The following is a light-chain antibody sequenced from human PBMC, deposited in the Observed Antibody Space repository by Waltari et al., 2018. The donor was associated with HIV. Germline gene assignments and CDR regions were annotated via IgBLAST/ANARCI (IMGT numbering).Light chain of an antibody. CDR1: QNIKYY. V-gene: IGKV1-5*03. CDR2: KAS. J-gene: IGKJ1*01. CDR3: QHNDGWPWT. Sequence: QMTQSPSTLSAFVGDRVTIPCRASQNIKYYLAWYQQKPGKAPKPLIYKASTLQSGVPSRFSGSGSGTDFTLTISSLQPDDFATYYCQHNDGWPWTFGQGTKAE.